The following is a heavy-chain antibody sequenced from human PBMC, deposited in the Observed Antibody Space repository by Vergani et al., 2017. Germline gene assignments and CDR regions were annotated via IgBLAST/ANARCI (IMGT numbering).Heavy chain of an antibody. Sequence: QVQLQESGPGLVKPPGTLSLTCAVSGDSISSNNCWTWVCQPPGKGLEWIGEICHTEDTKHSPSLKSRVTVSVDESRNLFSLRLNSVTAADTAVYYCATIGYRRWGYYFDYWGQGILVTVSS. D-gene: IGHD2-2*02. V-gene: IGHV4-4*03. CDR3: ATIGYRRWGYYFDY. J-gene: IGHJ4*02. CDR1: GDSISSNNC. CDR2: ICHTEDT.